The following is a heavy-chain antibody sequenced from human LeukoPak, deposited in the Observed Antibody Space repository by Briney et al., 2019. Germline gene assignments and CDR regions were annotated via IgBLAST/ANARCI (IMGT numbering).Heavy chain of an antibody. CDR2: ISSSSSYI. CDR3: ARGTLGYCSGGSCYSFDY. V-gene: IGHV3-21*01. J-gene: IGHJ4*02. D-gene: IGHD2-15*01. Sequence: GGSLRLSCAASGFTFSSYSMSWVRQAPGKGLEWVSSISSSSSYIYYADSVKGRFTISRDNAKNSLYLQMNSLRAEDTAVYYCARGTLGYCSGGSCYSFDYWGQGTLVTVSS. CDR1: GFTFSSYS.